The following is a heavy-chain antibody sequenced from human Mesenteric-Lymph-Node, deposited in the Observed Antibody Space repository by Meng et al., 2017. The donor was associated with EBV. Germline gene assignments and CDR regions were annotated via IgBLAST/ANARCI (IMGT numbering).Heavy chain of an antibody. V-gene: IGHV4-34*01. D-gene: IGHD6-19*01. Sequence: VQLHQWGEGLLKPAETMSISCAVFGWSCNDYYVIWIRQARGKGLEWIGEINHIRSVYYNPSLKSRVTISVDTSTNQISLRLTSVTAADTAIYYCARVRSSGSGLIRNYFDYWGQGTLVTVSS. J-gene: IGHJ4*02. CDR1: GWSCNDYY. CDR2: INHIRSV. CDR3: ARVRSSGSGLIRNYFDY.